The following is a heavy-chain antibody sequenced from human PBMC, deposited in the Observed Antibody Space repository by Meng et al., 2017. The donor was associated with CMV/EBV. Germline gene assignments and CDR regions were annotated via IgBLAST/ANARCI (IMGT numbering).Heavy chain of an antibody. Sequence: SVKVSCKISGGTFNTYAIAWVRQAPGQGFELMGLTIPLLDSPTYAQKFRGRVSITTDESTSTVAMELTSLTSEDTAVYYCARDGPGGGNYFLYWGQGTLVTVSS. V-gene: IGHV1-69*05. CDR3: ARDGPGGGNYFLY. J-gene: IGHJ4*02. CDR1: GGTFNTYA. CDR2: TIPLLDSP. D-gene: IGHD1-26*01.